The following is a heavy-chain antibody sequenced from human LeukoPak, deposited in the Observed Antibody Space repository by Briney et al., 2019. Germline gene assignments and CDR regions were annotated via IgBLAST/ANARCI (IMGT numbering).Heavy chain of an antibody. Sequence: VXVSXKASGGTFSSYAISWVRQAPGQGXEWXGGIIPIFGTANYAQKFQGRVTITTDESTSTAYMELSSLRSEDTAVYYCAREGDCTNGVCHNYWGQGTLVTVSS. D-gene: IGHD2-8*01. CDR2: IIPIFGTA. V-gene: IGHV1-69*05. CDR1: GGTFSSYA. CDR3: AREGDCTNGVCHNY. J-gene: IGHJ4*02.